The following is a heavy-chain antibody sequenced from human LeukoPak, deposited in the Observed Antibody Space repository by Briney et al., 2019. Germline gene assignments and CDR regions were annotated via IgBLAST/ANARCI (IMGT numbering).Heavy chain of an antibody. CDR1: GGSISSSSYY. CDR2: VYYSGST. D-gene: IGHD1-20*01. V-gene: IGHV4-39*01. J-gene: IGHJ4*02. CDR3: ARITGTPTHFDY. Sequence: SETLPLTCTVSGGSISSSSYYWGWVRQPPGIGLQWIGTVYYSGSTFYNPSLKSRVTISVDTSKNQFSLKLNSVTAADTAVYYCARITGTPTHFDYWGQGTLVTVSS.